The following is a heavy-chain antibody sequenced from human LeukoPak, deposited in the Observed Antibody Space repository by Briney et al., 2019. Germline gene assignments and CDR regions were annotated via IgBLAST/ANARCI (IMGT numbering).Heavy chain of an antibody. CDR2: IKQDGSEK. CDR1: GFTFSSYW. J-gene: IGHJ4*02. D-gene: IGHD3-10*01. CDR3: ARGARGSGTASDY. Sequence: GGSLRLSCAASGFTFSSYWMSWVRQAPGKGLEWVANIKQDGSEKYYVDSVKGRFTISRDNAKNTLHLQMNSLGAEDTAVYYCARGARGSGTASDYWGQGTLVTVSS. V-gene: IGHV3-7*01.